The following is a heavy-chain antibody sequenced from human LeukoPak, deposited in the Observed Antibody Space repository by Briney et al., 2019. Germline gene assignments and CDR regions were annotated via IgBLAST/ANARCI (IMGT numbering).Heavy chain of an antibody. V-gene: IGHV4-59*01. Sequence: SETLSLTCTVSGGSISSYCWSWIRQPPGKGLEWIGYIYYSGSTNYNPSLTSRVTISVDTSKNQFSLKLSSVTAADTAVYYCASSGEEDSNFDYWGQGTLVTVSS. CDR2: IYYSGST. J-gene: IGHJ4*02. CDR3: ASSGEEDSNFDY. CDR1: GGSISSYC. D-gene: IGHD7-27*01.